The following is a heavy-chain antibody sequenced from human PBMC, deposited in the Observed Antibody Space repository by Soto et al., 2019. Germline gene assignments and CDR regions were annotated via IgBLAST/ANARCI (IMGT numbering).Heavy chain of an antibody. D-gene: IGHD2-15*01. Sequence: SETLSLTCTVSGGSISSGGYYWSWIRQHPGKGLGWIGDIYYSGSTYYNPSLKSRVTISVDTSKNQFSLKLSSVTAADTAVYYCARDPARGYCSGGSCYSYYYYYGMDVWGQGTTVTVSS. CDR3: ARDPARGYCSGGSCYSYYYYYGMDV. J-gene: IGHJ6*02. CDR1: GGSISSGGYY. V-gene: IGHV4-31*03. CDR2: IYYSGST.